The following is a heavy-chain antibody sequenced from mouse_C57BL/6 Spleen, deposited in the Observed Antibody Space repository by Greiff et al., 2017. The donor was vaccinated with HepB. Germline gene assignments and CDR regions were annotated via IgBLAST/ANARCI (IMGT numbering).Heavy chain of an antibody. J-gene: IGHJ2*01. CDR2: IYPRSGNT. CDR1: GYTFTSYG. V-gene: IGHV1-81*01. D-gene: IGHD1-1*01. CDR3: ACITLGSYYFDY. Sequence: QVQLQQSGAELARPGASVKLSCKASGYTFTSYGISWVKQRTGQGLEWIGEIYPRSGNTYYNEKFKGKATLTADKSSSTAYMELRSLTSEDSAVYFCACITLGSYYFDYWGQGTTLTVSS.